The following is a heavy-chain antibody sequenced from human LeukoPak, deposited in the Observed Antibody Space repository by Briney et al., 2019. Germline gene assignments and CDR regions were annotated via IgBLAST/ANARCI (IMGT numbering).Heavy chain of an antibody. CDR1: GGTFSSYA. CDR3: ASASRAVAGTAAPWGPDY. V-gene: IGHV1-69*13. J-gene: IGHJ4*02. D-gene: IGHD6-19*01. Sequence: GASVKVSCKASGGTFSSYAISWVRQAPGQGLEWMGGIIPIFGTANYAQKFQGRVTITADESTSTAYMELSSLRSEDTAVYYCASASRAVAGTAAPWGPDYWGQGTLVTVSS. CDR2: IIPIFGTA.